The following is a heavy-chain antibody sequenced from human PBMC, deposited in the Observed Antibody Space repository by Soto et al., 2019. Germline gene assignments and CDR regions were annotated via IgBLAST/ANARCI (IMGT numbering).Heavy chain of an antibody. J-gene: IGHJ4*02. CDR3: ARDRYSSGWCDY. V-gene: IGHV3-30*03. Sequence: SGGSLRLSCAASGFTFSSYGMHWVRQAPGKGLEWVAIISYDGSNKYYADSVKGRCTISRDNSKNTLYLQMNRLRAEDTAVYYCARDRYSSGWCDYWGQGTLVTVSS. CDR2: ISYDGSNK. CDR1: GFTFSSYG. D-gene: IGHD6-19*01.